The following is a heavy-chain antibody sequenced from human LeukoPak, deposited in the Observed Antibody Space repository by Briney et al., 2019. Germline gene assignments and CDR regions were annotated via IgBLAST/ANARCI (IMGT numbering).Heavy chain of an antibody. D-gene: IGHD2-21*01. CDR1: GDSFSSNSAG. Sequence: SQTLSLTCVLSGDSFSSNSAGWHWSRQSPSRGLEWLGSTYYRSKWSYDYALSVRSRISINPDTSKNQFSLQLKSVTPEDTAVYYCARSTSGVVFGSWGQGTLVTVSA. J-gene: IGHJ4*02. V-gene: IGHV6-1*01. CDR3: ARSTSGVVFGS. CDR2: TYYRSKWSY.